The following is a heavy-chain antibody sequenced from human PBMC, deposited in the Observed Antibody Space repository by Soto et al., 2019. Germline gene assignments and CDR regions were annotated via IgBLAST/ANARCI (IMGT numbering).Heavy chain of an antibody. CDR3: AREGYGIAVAFDY. J-gene: IGHJ4*02. CDR1: GFTFSSYW. V-gene: IGHV3-7*01. D-gene: IGHD6-19*01. CDR2: IKQDGSEK. Sequence: GGSLRLSCAASGFTFSSYWMSWVRQAPGKGLEWVANIKQDGSEKYYVDSVKGRFTISRDDAKNSLYLQMSSLRAEDTAVYYCAREGYGIAVAFDYWGQGSLVTVSS.